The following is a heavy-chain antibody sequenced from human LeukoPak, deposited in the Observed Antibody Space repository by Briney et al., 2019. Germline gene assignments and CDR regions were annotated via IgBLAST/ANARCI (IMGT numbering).Heavy chain of an antibody. CDR3: ARDRILTGYYTFDY. J-gene: IGHJ4*02. D-gene: IGHD3-9*01. CDR2: IYTSGST. Sequence: PSETLSLTCTVSGYSISSGYYWGWIRQPPGKGLEWIGRIYTSGSTNYNPSLKSRVTMSVVTSKNQFSLKLSSVTAADTAVYYCARDRILTGYYTFDYWGQGTLVTVSS. CDR1: GYSISSGYY. V-gene: IGHV4-38-2*02.